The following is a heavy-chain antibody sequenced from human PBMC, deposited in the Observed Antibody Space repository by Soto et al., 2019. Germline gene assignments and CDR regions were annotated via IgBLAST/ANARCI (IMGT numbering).Heavy chain of an antibody. V-gene: IGHV4-39*07. Sequence: TSETLSLTCTVFGDSIRNRNYYWGWIRQPPGKGLEWIVSRYDDGSTFYNPSLKGRISVFIDTSKKQFSLVMTSVTAADTAVYYCARETYGDYVGYFDPWGQGIQVTVSS. D-gene: IGHD4-17*01. CDR3: ARETYGDYVGYFDP. J-gene: IGHJ5*02. CDR2: RYDDGST. CDR1: GDSIRNRNYY.